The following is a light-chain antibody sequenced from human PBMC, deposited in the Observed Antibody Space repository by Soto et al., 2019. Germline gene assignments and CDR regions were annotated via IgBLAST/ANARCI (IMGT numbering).Light chain of an antibody. CDR1: QSVGGS. Sequence: VMTQSPATLSVSPGERVTLSCRASQSVGGSLAWYRQKPGQAPSLLVYGASTRATGIPARFSGSGSGTEFTLTISSLQPEDVATYYCQKYNSAPFTFGPGTKVDIK. CDR2: GAS. CDR3: QKYNSAPFT. J-gene: IGKJ3*01. V-gene: IGKV3-15*01.